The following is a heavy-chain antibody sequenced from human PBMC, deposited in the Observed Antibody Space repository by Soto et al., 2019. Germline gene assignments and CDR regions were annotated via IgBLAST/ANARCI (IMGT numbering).Heavy chain of an antibody. CDR3: ARERYSSSGDY. Sequence: QVQLVESGGGVVQPGRSLRLSCAASGFTFSSYGMHWVRQAPGKGLEWVAVIWDDGSNKYYADSVKGRFTISRDNSKNTLYLQMNSLRAEDTAVYYCARERYSSSGDYWGQGTLVTVSS. CDR1: GFTFSSYG. V-gene: IGHV3-33*01. J-gene: IGHJ4*02. D-gene: IGHD6-6*01. CDR2: IWDDGSNK.